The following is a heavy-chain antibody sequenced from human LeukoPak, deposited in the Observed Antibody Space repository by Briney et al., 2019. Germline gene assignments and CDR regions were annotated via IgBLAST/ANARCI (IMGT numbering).Heavy chain of an antibody. CDR3: ARRVYCGGDCYSTPFDY. CDR1: GGSISSSSYY. D-gene: IGHD2-21*01. V-gene: IGHV4-39*01. J-gene: IGHJ4*02. Sequence: PSETLSLTCTVSGGSISSSSYYWGWLRQPPGKGLEWIGSIYYSGSTYYNPSLKSRVTISVDTSKNQFSLKLSSVTAADTAVYYCARRVYCGGDCYSTPFDYWGQGTLVTVSS. CDR2: IYYSGST.